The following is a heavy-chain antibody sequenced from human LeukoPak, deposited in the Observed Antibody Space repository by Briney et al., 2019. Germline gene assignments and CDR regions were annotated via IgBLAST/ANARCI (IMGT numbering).Heavy chain of an antibody. D-gene: IGHD3-3*01. CDR1: GFTVSSNY. J-gene: IGHJ4*02. Sequence: GGSLRLSCAASGFTVSSNYMTWVRQAPGKGLEWVSVIYSGGTTEYADSVKGRFTISRDNSKNTLYVQMNSLRAEDTAVYYCARGPSQTTFGVITKHFFDYWGQGTLVTVSS. CDR2: IYSGGTT. CDR3: ARGPSQTTFGVITKHFFDY. V-gene: IGHV3-53*01.